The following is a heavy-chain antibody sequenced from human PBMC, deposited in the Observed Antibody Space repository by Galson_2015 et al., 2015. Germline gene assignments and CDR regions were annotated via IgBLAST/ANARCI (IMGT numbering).Heavy chain of an antibody. D-gene: IGHD2-15*01. CDR2: INPSGGST. J-gene: IGHJ4*02. CDR1: GYTFTSYY. Sequence: SVKVSCKASGYTFTSYYMHWVRQAPGQGLEWMGIINPSGGSTSYAQKFQGRVTMTRDTSTSTVYMELSSLRSEDTAVYYCALHAGYCSGGSCYFPPKVWGQGTLVTVSS. V-gene: IGHV1-46*01. CDR3: ALHAGYCSGGSCYFPPKV.